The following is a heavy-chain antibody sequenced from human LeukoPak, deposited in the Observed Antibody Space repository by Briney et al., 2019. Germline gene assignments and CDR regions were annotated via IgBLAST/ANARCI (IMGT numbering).Heavy chain of an antibody. CDR3: ARGGIFVVVPPGDYGMDV. CDR2: IYYSGST. V-gene: IGHV4-31*03. Sequence: SQTLSLTCTVSGGSISSGGYYCTWIRQHPGKGLEWIGDIYYSGSTYYNPSLKSRVTISIDTSKNQFSLELRSVTAADTAVYYCARGGIFVVVPPGDYGMDVWGQGTTVTASS. D-gene: IGHD3-3*02. CDR1: GGSISSGGYY. J-gene: IGHJ6*02.